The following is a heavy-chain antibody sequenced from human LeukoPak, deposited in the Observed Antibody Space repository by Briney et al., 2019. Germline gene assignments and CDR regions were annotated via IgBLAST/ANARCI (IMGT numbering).Heavy chain of an antibody. J-gene: IGHJ4*02. Sequence: GGSLRLSCAVSGFTFSSYAMSWVRQAPGNGLEWVSAISGSGGSTYYADSVKGRFTISRDNSKNTLYLQMNSLRAEGTAVYYCAKVSSGYSYYIDYWGQGTLVTVSS. CDR2: ISGSGGST. CDR1: GFTFSSYA. V-gene: IGHV3-23*01. D-gene: IGHD5-18*01. CDR3: AKVSSGYSYYIDY.